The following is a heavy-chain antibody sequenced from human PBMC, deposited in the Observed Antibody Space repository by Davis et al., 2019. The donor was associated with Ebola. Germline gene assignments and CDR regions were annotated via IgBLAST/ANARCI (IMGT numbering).Heavy chain of an antibody. J-gene: IGHJ4*02. CDR1: GYTFTSYG. Sequence: ASVKVSCKASGYTFTSYGISWVRQAPGQGLEWMGWISAYNGNTNYAQKLQGRVTMTTDTSTSTAYMELSSLRSNDTAVYYCARGGYCSDGVCHPFDSWGQGTLITVSS. D-gene: IGHD2-8*01. CDR3: ARGGYCSDGVCHPFDS. CDR2: ISAYNGNT. V-gene: IGHV1-18*04.